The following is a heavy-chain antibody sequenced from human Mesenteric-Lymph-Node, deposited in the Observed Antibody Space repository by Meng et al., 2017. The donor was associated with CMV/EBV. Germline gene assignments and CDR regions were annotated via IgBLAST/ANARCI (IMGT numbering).Heavy chain of an antibody. D-gene: IGHD3-10*01. CDR2: ISSSGSTI. CDR3: ASERGDSSYYYDLDV. J-gene: IGHJ6*02. V-gene: IGHV3-48*03. CDR1: GFTFSSYE. Sequence: GESLKISCAASGFTFSSYEMNWVRQAPGKGLEWVSYISSSGSTIYYADSVKGRFTISRNNAKNTLYLQMNSLRAEDTAVYYYASERGDSSYYYDLDVWGQGTTVTVSS.